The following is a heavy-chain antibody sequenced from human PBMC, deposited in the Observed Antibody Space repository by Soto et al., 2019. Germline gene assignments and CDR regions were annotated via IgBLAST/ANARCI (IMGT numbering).Heavy chain of an antibody. D-gene: IGHD3-10*01. CDR1: GYTFTSYY. V-gene: IGHV1-46*03. J-gene: IGHJ6*03. Sequence: ASVKVSCKASGYTFTSYYMHWVRQAPGQGLEWMGIINPSGGSTSYAQKFQGRVTMTRDTSTSTVYMELSSLRSEDTAVYYCASDFGYGSGSYYQFYYYYYMDVWGKGTTVTVSS. CDR3: ASDFGYGSGSYYQFYYYYYMDV. CDR2: INPSGGST.